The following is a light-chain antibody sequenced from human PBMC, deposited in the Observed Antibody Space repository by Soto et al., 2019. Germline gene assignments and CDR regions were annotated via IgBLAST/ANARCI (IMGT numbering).Light chain of an antibody. CDR2: TAS. Sequence: DIPMTQSPSSLSASVGDRVTITCRASQSISTLLNWYQQKPGKAPGILISTASTMISGVPSRFSGSGSGTDFIVSISGLQSVDFSTYYCQQSYWTPLTFGQGTKVESK. V-gene: IGKV1-39*01. CDR3: QQSYWTPLT. CDR1: QSISTL. J-gene: IGKJ1*01.